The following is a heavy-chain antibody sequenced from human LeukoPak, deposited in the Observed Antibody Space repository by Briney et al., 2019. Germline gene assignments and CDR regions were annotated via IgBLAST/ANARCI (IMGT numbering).Heavy chain of an antibody. J-gene: IGHJ4*02. CDR1: GGSISSGSYY. CDR2: IYTSGST. D-gene: IGHD2-2*01. Sequence: PSQTLSLTCTVSGGSISSGSYYWSWIRQPAGKGLEWIGRIYTSGSTNYNPSLKSRVTISVDTSRTQFSLKLSSVTAADTAVYYCATFYPYCSSTSCFRAAAGKGRHKGVDYWGQGTLVTVSS. CDR3: ATFYPYCSSTSCFRAAAGKGRHKGVDY. V-gene: IGHV4-61*02.